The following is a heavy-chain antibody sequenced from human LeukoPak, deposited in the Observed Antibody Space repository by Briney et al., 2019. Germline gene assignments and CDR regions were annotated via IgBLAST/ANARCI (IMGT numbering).Heavy chain of an antibody. CDR3: AKTPPYYDILTGPAYFDY. CDR1: GFTFSSYS. CDR2: ISSSSSYI. J-gene: IGHJ4*02. V-gene: IGHV3-21*04. Sequence: GGSLRLSCAASGFTFSSYSMNWVRQAPGKELEWVSSISSSSSYIYYADSVKGRFTISRDNAKNSLYLQMNSLRVEDTALYYCAKTPPYYDILTGPAYFDYWGQGTLVTVS. D-gene: IGHD3-9*01.